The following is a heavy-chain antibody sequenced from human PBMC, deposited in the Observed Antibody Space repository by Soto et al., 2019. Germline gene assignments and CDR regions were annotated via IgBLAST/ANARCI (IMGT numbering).Heavy chain of an antibody. CDR1: GYTFTSYG. D-gene: IGHD1-1*01. V-gene: IGHV1-18*01. CDR2: ISAYNGNT. CDR3: ARDNRGELDPGGFFDF. J-gene: IGHJ4*02. Sequence: QVQLVQSGAEVKKPGASVKVSCKASGYTFTSYGISWVRQAPGQGLEWMGWISAYNGNTNYAQKLQGRVTMTTDTSTSTAYMELRSLRAADTYVYYCARDNRGELDPGGFFDFWGQGTLVTVSS.